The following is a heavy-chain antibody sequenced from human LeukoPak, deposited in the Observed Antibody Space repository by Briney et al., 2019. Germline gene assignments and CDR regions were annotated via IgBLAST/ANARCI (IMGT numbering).Heavy chain of an antibody. V-gene: IGHV4-31*03. CDR2: IYYSGST. CDR3: ARGRKCSSTSCYPDYYYYYMDV. CDR1: GGSISSGGYY. D-gene: IGHD2-2*01. J-gene: IGHJ6*03. Sequence: PSETLSLTCTVSGGSISSGGYYWSWIRQHPGKGLEWIGYIYYSGSTYYNPSLKRRVTISVDTSKNQFSLKLSSVTAADTAVYYCARGRKCSSTSCYPDYYYYYMDVWGKGTTVTASS.